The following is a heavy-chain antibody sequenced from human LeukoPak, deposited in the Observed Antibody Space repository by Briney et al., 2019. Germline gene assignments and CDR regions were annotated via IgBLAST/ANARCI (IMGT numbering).Heavy chain of an antibody. CDR1: GETFSNYA. Sequence: SVKVSCKTSGETFSNYATSWVRQAPGQGLEWMGGIIPIFGTANYAQKLQGRVTMTTDESTNTAYMELSSLRSEDTAVYYCARERALEAFDIWGQGTMVTVSS. V-gene: IGHV1-69*05. J-gene: IGHJ3*02. CDR2: IIPIFGTA. CDR3: ARERALEAFDI.